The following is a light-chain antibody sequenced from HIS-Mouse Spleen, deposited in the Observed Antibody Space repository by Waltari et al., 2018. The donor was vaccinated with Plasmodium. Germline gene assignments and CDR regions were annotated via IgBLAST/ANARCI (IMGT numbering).Light chain of an antibody. CDR3: QAWDSSTVV. V-gene: IGLV3-1*01. CDR1: KLGDKY. Sequence: SYELTQPPSVSVSPGQTASITCSGDKLGDKYACWYQQKPGQSPVLVIYQGSKRPSGIPERLSGSNAGNTSTLTISGTQAVDEADYYCQAWDSSTVVFGGGTKLTVL. CDR2: QGS. J-gene: IGLJ2*01.